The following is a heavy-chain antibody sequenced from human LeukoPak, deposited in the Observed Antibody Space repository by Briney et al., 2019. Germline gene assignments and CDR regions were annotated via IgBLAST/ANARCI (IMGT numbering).Heavy chain of an antibody. CDR3: AGMNYRGDY. CDR1: GGSFSGYY. Sequence: SETLSLTCAVYGGSFSGYYWSWIRQPPGKGLEWIGEINHGGSTNYNPSLKSRVTITVDTSKNQFSLKLSSVTAADTAVYYCAGMNYRGDYWGQGTLVTVSS. J-gene: IGHJ4*02. D-gene: IGHD1-7*01. V-gene: IGHV4-34*01. CDR2: INHGGST.